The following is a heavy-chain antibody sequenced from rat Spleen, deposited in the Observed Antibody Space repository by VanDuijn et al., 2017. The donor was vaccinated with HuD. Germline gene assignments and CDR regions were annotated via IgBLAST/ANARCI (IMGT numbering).Heavy chain of an antibody. Sequence: EVQLVESGGGFVQPGRSLKLSCAPSGFTFSIYGLAWVRQAPTKGLEWVASISSDGGRIYYRDSVKGRFIISRDNAKSSLYLQMDSLRSEDTATYYCATGPRILRLDWFAYWGQGTLVTVSS. V-gene: IGHV5-20*01. CDR3: ATGPRILRLDWFAY. CDR1: GFTFSIYG. CDR2: ISSDGGRI. J-gene: IGHJ3*01. D-gene: IGHD1-6*01.